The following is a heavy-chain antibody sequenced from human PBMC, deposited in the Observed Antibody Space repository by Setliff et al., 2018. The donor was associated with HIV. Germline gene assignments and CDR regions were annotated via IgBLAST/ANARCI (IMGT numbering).Heavy chain of an antibody. J-gene: IGHJ3*02. CDR3: AREEGSGDGYNSGGAFDI. V-gene: IGHV1-18*01. D-gene: IGHD5-12*01. CDR2: ISAYNGNT. Sequence: EASVKVSCKASGYTFTSYGISWVRQAPGQGLEWMGWISAYNGNTNYAQKLQGRVTMTTDTSTSTAYMGLSSLRSEDTAVYYCAREEGSGDGYNSGGAFDIWGQGTMVTVSS. CDR1: GYTFTSYG.